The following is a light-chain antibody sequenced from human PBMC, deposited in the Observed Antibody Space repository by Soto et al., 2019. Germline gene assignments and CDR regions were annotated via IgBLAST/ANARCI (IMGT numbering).Light chain of an antibody. CDR3: QQRANWPLTT. J-gene: IGKJ5*01. V-gene: IGKV3-11*01. CDR2: DAS. Sequence: EIVVTQSPATLSLYTGERATLSCRASQSVSNFLAWYQQKPGQAPRLLIYDASNRATGIQARFSGSGSGTDFTLTIRSLEPEDLAIYDGQQRANWPLTTFGHGTRLEIK. CDR1: QSVSNF.